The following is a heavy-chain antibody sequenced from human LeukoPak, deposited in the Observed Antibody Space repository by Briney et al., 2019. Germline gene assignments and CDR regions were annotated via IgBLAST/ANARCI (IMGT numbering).Heavy chain of an antibody. CDR1: GFTFSNYG. Sequence: PGGSLRLSCAASGFTFSNYGMHWARQAPGKGLEWVGVIWYDGSNVKYPDSVKGRFTISRDNSKNMMYLQMNSLRAEDTAVYYCARGLGLLWFGEARVWFDPWGQGTLVTVSS. D-gene: IGHD3-10*01. J-gene: IGHJ5*02. V-gene: IGHV3-33*01. CDR3: ARGLGLLWFGEARVWFDP. CDR2: IWYDGSNV.